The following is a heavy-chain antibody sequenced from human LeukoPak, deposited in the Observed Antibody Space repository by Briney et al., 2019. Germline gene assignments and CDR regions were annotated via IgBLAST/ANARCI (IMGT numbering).Heavy chain of an antibody. V-gene: IGHV3-23*01. CDR3: AKVPAKGYCTDGVCYFDY. J-gene: IGHJ4*02. D-gene: IGHD2-8*01. CDR2: ISGSGGST. Sequence: GGSLRLSCAASGFTFSSYAMSWVRQAPGKGLEWVSAISGSGGSTYYADSVKGRFTISRDNSKNTLYLQMNSLRAEDTAVYYCAKVPAKGYCTDGVCYFDYWGQGTLVTVSS. CDR1: GFTFSSYA.